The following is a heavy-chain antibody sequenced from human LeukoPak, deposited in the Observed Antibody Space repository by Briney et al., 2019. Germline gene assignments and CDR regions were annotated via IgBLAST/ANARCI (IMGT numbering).Heavy chain of an antibody. CDR3: ARGRIITMIVRAGRFDP. D-gene: IGHD3-22*01. CDR1: GGSFSGYY. V-gene: IGHV4-34*01. CDR2: INHSGST. Sequence: SETLSLTCAVYGGSFSGYYWSWIPPPPGKGLEWIGEINHSGSTNYNPSLKSRVTISVDTSKSQFSLKLSSVTAADTAVYYCARGRIITMIVRAGRFDPWGQGTLVTVSS. J-gene: IGHJ5*02.